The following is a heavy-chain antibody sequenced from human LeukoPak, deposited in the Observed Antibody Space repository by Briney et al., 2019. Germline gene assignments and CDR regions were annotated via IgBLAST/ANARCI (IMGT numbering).Heavy chain of an antibody. CDR1: GITFSSYN. CDR3: GTRGYSEYYFDY. J-gene: IGHJ4*02. V-gene: IGHV3-21*01. D-gene: IGHD3-22*01. Sequence: GGSLRLSCAASGITFSSYNMNWVRQAPGKGLEWVSSISSSSSFIYYADSVKGRFTISRDNAKNSLYLQMNSLRAEDTAVYYCGTRGYSEYYFDYWGQGTLVTVSS. CDR2: ISSSSSFI.